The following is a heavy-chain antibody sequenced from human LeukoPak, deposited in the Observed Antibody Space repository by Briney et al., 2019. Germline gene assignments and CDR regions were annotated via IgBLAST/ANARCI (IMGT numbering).Heavy chain of an antibody. D-gene: IGHD4-11*01. CDR1: GGSISSSSYY. Sequence: SETLSLTCTVSGGSISSSSYYWGWIRQPPGKGLEWIGSIYYSGSTYYDPSLKSRVTISVDTSNNQFSLKLSSVTAADTAVYYCARDYSNYYFDYWGQGTLVTVSS. CDR3: ARDYSNYYFDY. J-gene: IGHJ4*02. CDR2: IYYSGST. V-gene: IGHV4-39*07.